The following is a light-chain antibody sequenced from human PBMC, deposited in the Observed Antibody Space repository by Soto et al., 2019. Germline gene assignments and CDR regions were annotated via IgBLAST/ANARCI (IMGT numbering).Light chain of an antibody. CDR2: AAS. J-gene: IGKJ3*01. V-gene: IGKV1-8*01. CDR3: QQYYNYPLT. Sequence: ALRKTQSPSSFSASTGDRVTITCRASQGISSYLAWYQQKPGKAPKLLIYAASTLQSAVPSSFSGSGSGTDFTLSISCLQSEDFATYYCQQYYNYPLTFGPGTKVDIK. CDR1: QGISSY.